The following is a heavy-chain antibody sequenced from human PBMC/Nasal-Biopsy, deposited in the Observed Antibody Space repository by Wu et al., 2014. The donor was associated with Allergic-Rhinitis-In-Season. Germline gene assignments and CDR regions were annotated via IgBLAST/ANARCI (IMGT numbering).Heavy chain of an antibody. CDR2: ISYDGSNK. D-gene: IGHD3-10*01. V-gene: IGHV3-30*04. J-gene: IGHJ3*02. CDR1: GFTFSSYA. CDR3: ARSLGVGNAFDI. Sequence: LRLSCAASGFTFSSYAMHWVRQAPGKGLEWVAVISYDGSNKYYADSVKGRFTISRDNSKNTLYLQMNSLRAEDTAVYYCARSLGVGNAFDIWGQGTMVTVSS.